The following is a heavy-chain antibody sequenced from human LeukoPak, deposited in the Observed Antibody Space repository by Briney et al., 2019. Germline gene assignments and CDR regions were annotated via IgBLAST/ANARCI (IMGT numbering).Heavy chain of an antibody. V-gene: IGHV3-23*01. J-gene: IGHJ4*02. Sequence: PGGSLRLSCAASGFTFSSYSMNWVRQAPGKGLEWLSSISEGGDTTYYTDSVKGRFTISRDNSKSTLFLQMNSLRAGDTAVYYCASYGVPDYWGQGTLVTVSS. CDR2: ISEGGDTT. CDR3: ASYGVPDY. CDR1: GFTFSSYS. D-gene: IGHD4-17*01.